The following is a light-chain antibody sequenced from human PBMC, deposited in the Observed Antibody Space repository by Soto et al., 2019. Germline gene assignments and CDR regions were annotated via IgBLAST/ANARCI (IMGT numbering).Light chain of an antibody. CDR2: GAS. Sequence: EIVLTQSPGTLSLSPGERATLSCRASQSVSSSYLAWYQQKPGQAPRLLIYGASSRATGIPDRFSGSGSGTDFTPTISILQSEDFAVYYCQQYNNWPPWTFGQGTKVDIK. CDR3: QQYNNWPPWT. CDR1: QSVSSSY. V-gene: IGKV3-20*01. J-gene: IGKJ1*01.